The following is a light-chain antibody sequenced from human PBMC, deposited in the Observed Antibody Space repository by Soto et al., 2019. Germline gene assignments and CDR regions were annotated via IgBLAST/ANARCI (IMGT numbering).Light chain of an antibody. CDR2: LNDDGSH. J-gene: IGLJ2*01. CDR3: QTWDTDIHVV. V-gene: IGLV4-69*01. CDR1: SGHSRYS. Sequence: QLVLTQSPSASASLGTSVKLTCTLSSGHSRYSIAWHQQQPEKGPRYLMKLNDDGSHTKGDGIPARFSGSSSGAERYLIISSLQSDDEGVYYCQTWDTDIHVVFGGGTKLTVL.